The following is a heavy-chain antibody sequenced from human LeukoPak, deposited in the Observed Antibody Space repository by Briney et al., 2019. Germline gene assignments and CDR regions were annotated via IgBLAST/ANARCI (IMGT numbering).Heavy chain of an antibody. Sequence: SETLSLTCTVSGGSISSYYWSWIRQPPGKGLEWIGYIYYSGSTNYNPSLKSRVTISVDTSKNQFSLKLSSVTAADTAVYYCAKIKPGTIAAAGTGAFDIWGQGTMVTVSS. CDR1: GGSISSYY. CDR3: AKIKPGTIAAAGTGAFDI. D-gene: IGHD6-13*01. CDR2: IYYSGST. J-gene: IGHJ3*02. V-gene: IGHV4-59*12.